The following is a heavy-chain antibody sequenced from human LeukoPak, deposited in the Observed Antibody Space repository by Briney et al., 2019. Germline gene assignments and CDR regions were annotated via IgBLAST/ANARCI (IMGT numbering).Heavy chain of an antibody. CDR1: GFTFSTYA. V-gene: IGHV3-30*04. CDR2: ISYDGSNK. D-gene: IGHD3-22*01. J-gene: IGHJ4*02. Sequence: GGSLRLSCAASGFTFSTYAMHWVRQAPGKGLEWVAVISYDGSNKYYADSVKGRFTISRDNSKNTLYLQMNSLRAEDTAVYYCAKSYYDSSGYRGDLEYWGQGTLVTVSS. CDR3: AKSYYDSSGYRGDLEY.